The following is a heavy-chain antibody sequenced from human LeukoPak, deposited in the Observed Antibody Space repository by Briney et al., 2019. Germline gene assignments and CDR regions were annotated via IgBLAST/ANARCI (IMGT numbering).Heavy chain of an antibody. CDR3: ARGLYDYVWGSYRYTNAFDI. CDR2: IKQDGSEK. D-gene: IGHD3-16*02. J-gene: IGHJ3*02. Sequence: GGSLRLSCAVSGFTFSSYWMSWVRQAPGKGLEWVANIKQDGSEKYYVNSVKGRFTISRDNAKNSLYLQMNSLRAEDTAVYYCARGLYDYVWGSYRYTNAFDIWGQGTMVTVSS. CDR1: GFTFSSYW. V-gene: IGHV3-7*05.